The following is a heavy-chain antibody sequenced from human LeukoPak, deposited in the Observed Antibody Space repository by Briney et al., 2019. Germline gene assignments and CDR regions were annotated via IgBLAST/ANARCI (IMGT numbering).Heavy chain of an antibody. Sequence: GSLRLSCEASGFAFSSYWASWVRQAPGKGLGWVANINQDGNSQNYADSVRGRFTISKDNAKNSVYLQMNSLRAEDTAVYYCARSLWPEDYWGQGILVTVSS. CDR2: INQDGNSQ. V-gene: IGHV3-7*01. CDR3: ARSLWPEDY. J-gene: IGHJ4*02. D-gene: IGHD2-21*01. CDR1: GFAFSSYW.